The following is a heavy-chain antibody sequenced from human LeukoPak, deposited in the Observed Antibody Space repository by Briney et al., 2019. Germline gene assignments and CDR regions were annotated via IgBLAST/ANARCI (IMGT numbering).Heavy chain of an antibody. J-gene: IGHJ4*02. D-gene: IGHD3/OR15-3a*01. CDR2: ISGSGGST. CDR3: AKVWTAYSDDYFDY. V-gene: IGHV3-23*01. Sequence: GGSLRLSCAASGFTFSSYGMSWVRQAPGKGLECVSSISGSGGSTNHADSVKGRFTISRDNSKNTLYLQMNSLRAEDTAVYYCAKVWTAYSDDYFDYWGQGTLVAVSS. CDR1: GFTFSSYG.